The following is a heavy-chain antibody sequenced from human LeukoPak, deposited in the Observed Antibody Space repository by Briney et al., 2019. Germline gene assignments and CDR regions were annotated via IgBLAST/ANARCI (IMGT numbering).Heavy chain of an antibody. J-gene: IGHJ4*02. Sequence: PGGSLRLSCAASGFTVVSNYMSWVRQAPGKGLEWVSYISSSGSTIYYADSVKGRFTISRDNAKNSLYLQMNSLRAEDTAVYYCARDTGGKQQLLVYWGQGTLVTVSS. CDR1: GFTVVSNY. CDR2: ISSSGSTI. V-gene: IGHV3-11*04. CDR3: ARDTGGKQQLLVY. D-gene: IGHD6-13*01.